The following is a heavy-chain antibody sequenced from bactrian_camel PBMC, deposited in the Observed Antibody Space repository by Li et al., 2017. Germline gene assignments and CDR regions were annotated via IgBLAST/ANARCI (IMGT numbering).Heavy chain of an antibody. CDR2: ISIGGSST. CDR1: GDAYSSYY. D-gene: IGHD7*01. Sequence: DVQLVESGGGSVQAGGSLRLSCTASGDAYSSYYSSACMGWFRQAPGKEREGVAAISIGGSSTYYNDSGQGRFTISQSNDGNRVYLQMNSLKPEDTAVYYCAASRPFRVCDNRWRDEDEYHYWGRGTQVTVS. V-gene: IGHV3S40*01. CDR3: AASRPFRVCDNRWRDEDEYHY. J-gene: IGHJ4*01.